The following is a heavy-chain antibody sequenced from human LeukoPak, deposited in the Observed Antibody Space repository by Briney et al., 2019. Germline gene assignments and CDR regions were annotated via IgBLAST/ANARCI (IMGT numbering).Heavy chain of an antibody. CDR1: GFTFSSYW. J-gene: IGHJ5*01. CDR3: AKEGAYPIITYDS. D-gene: IGHD3-10*01. CDR2: IKRDGNEK. Sequence: GGSLRLSCAASGFTFSSYWMNWVRQAPGRGLEWVANIKRDGNEKNYVDSVRGRFSISRDNAKNSLYLQMDSLRAEDTAVYYCAKEGAYPIITYDSWGQGALVTVSS. V-gene: IGHV3-7*01.